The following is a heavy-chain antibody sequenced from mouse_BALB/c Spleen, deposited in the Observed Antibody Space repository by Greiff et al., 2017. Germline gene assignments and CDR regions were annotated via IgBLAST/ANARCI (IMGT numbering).Heavy chain of an antibody. D-gene: IGHD4-1*01. Sequence: QVQLQQSGPGLVQPSQSLSITCTVSGFSLTSYGVHWVRQSPGKGLEWLGVIWSGGSTDYNAAFISRLSISKDNSKSQVFFKMNSLQANDTAIYYCARVELGAWFAYWGQGTLVTVSA. J-gene: IGHJ3*01. V-gene: IGHV2-2*02. CDR3: ARVELGAWFAY. CDR2: IWSGGST. CDR1: GFSLTSYG.